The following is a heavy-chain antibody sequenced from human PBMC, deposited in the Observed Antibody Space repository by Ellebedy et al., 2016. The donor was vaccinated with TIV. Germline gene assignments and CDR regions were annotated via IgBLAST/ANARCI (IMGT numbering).Heavy chain of an antibody. Sequence: MPSETLSLTCSVSGGSISSFYWSWIRQPPGKGLEWIGYIYYSGSTSYNPSLKSRATIAADTSKNQFSLRLSSVTAADTAVYYCASSSYDYIWGSYRYTLDNWGQGTLVTVSS. J-gene: IGHJ4*02. V-gene: IGHV4-59*01. CDR2: IYYSGST. CDR1: GGSISSFY. D-gene: IGHD3-16*02. CDR3: ASSSYDYIWGSYRYTLDN.